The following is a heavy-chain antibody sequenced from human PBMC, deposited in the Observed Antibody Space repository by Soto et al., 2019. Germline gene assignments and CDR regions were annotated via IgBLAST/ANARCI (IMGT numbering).Heavy chain of an antibody. V-gene: IGHV3-74*01. D-gene: IGHD4-4*01. CDR3: AREQAAITTFGMDV. CDR1: GFTFSNYW. J-gene: IGHJ6*02. Sequence: GSLRLSCAASGFTFSNYWMYWVRQAPGKGLVWVSRINSDGSSTSYADSVKGRFTISRDNAKNTLYLQMNSLTAEDTAVYYCAREQAAITTFGMDVWGQGTTVTVSS. CDR2: INSDGSST.